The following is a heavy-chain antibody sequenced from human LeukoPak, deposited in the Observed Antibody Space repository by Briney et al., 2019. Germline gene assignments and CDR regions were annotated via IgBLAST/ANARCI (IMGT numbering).Heavy chain of an antibody. J-gene: IGHJ4*02. D-gene: IGHD2-2*01. Sequence: ASVKVSCKASGYTFTGYYMHWVRQAPGQGLEWMGWINPNSGGTNYAQKFQGRVTITRDTSISTAYMELSRLRSDDTAVYYCARGTVCSSTSCYGYQADYWGQGTLVTVSS. CDR2: INPNSGGT. CDR3: ARGTVCSSTSCYGYQADY. CDR1: GYTFTGYY. V-gene: IGHV1-2*02.